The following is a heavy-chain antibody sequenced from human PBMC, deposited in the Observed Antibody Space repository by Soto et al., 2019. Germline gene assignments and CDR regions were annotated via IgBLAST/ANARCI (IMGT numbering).Heavy chain of an antibody. Sequence: EVQLVESGGGLVQPGGSLRLSCAASGFRFSNYWMSWVRQAPGKGLEWLTNIKSGGSETYYVDSVKGRFTISSDKAKSSLYLQMNSLRPEDTAVYYFASLDTAAAPRGGYWGQGTLVTVSS. J-gene: IGHJ4*02. CDR1: GFRFSNYW. D-gene: IGHD5-18*01. CDR3: ASLDTAAAPRGGY. V-gene: IGHV3-7*03. CDR2: IKSGGSET.